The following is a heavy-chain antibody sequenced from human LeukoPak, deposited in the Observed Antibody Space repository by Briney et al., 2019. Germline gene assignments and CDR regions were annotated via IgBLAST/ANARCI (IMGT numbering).Heavy chain of an antibody. D-gene: IGHD4-23*01. Sequence: GGSLRLSCAASGFTFSSYEMNWVRQAPGKGLEWISHISTGTYITYTDSVKGRFTISRDNAKNSLFLQMNSLRAEDTAVYYCTREQDREASATVVGDYWGQGTLVTVSS. CDR2: ISTGTYIT. J-gene: IGHJ4*02. CDR3: TREQDREASATVVGDY. V-gene: IGHV3-48*03. CDR1: GFTFSSYE.